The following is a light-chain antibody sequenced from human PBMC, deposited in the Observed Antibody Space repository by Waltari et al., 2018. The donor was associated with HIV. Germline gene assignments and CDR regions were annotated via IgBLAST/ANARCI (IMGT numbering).Light chain of an antibody. CDR3: CSYVGSSTHV. V-gene: IGLV2-23*02. CDR1: SSDVGNYNV. J-gene: IGLJ1*01. Sequence: QSALTQPASVSGSPGQSITISCTGTSSDVGNYNVVSWYQQHPGKAPKLMIYEVSKRPSGVSNRFSGSKSGNTASLTISGLQAEDEADYYCCSYVGSSTHVFGTGTKVTVL. CDR2: EVS.